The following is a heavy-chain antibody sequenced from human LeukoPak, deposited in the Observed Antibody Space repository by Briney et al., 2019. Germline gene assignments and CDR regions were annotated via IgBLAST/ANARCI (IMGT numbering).Heavy chain of an antibody. CDR2: IKDDGRHK. CDR1: GLTFGILW. V-gene: IGHV3-7*01. Sequence: SLSLACAASGLTFGILWMRCVRQPAGRLREWVGNIKDDGRHKNYMDSVKARFTISRDNAKTSVYLKIRSLRPEDAAMYYGARIKAGSGFDIWGQGTMVTVSS. J-gene: IGHJ3*02. CDR3: ARIKAGSGFDI. D-gene: IGHD3-10*01.